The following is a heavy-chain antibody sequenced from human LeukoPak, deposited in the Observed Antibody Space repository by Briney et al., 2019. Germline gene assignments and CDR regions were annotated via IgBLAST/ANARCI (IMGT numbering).Heavy chain of an antibody. D-gene: IGHD4-23*01. J-gene: IGHJ4*02. V-gene: IGHV4-59*08. CDR3: ASFSDYGGNFFDY. CDR1: GGSFSRYY. Sequence: SETLSLTCTVSGGSFSRYYWSWIRQPPGKGLEWIGYVYHTERTDYNPSLKSRVTISIDTSKNQFSLKLISVTAADTAVYYRASFSDYGGNFFDYWGQGTLVTVSS. CDR2: VYHTERT.